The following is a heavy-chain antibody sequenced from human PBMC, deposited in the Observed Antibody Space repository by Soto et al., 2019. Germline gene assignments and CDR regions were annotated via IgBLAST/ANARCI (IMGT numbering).Heavy chain of an antibody. Sequence: SETLSLTCTVSGGSISSSSYYWGWIRQPPGKGLEWIGSIYYSGSTYYNPSLKSRVTISVDTSKNQFSLKLSSVTAADTAVYYCARNPTYYYDSSGYSPDYWGQGTLVTVSS. D-gene: IGHD3-22*01. V-gene: IGHV4-39*01. CDR3: ARNPTYYYDSSGYSPDY. CDR2: IYYSGST. CDR1: GGSISSSSYY. J-gene: IGHJ4*02.